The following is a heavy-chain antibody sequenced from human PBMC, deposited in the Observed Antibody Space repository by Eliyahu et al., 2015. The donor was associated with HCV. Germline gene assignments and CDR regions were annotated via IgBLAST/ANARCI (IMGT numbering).Heavy chain of an antibody. J-gene: IGHJ5*02. D-gene: IGHD6-6*01. V-gene: IGHV3-30*18. CDR2: ISSDGNTK. CDR1: GFTFSSXG. CDR3: AKGPSYDP. Sequence: QVQLVESGGGVVQPGRSLRLSCTASGFTFSSXGMHWVRQAPGKGLEWVAVISSDGNTKYYADSVKGRFTISRDNSKNTLYLQVNSLRAEDTAVYYCAKGPSYDPWGQGTLVTVSS.